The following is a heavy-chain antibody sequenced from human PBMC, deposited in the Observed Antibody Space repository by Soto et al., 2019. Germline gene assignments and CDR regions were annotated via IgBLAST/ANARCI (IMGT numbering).Heavy chain of an antibody. D-gene: IGHD4-4*01. CDR3: AKVPRRGTTVTTLFDH. CDR1: GFTFSSYA. CDR2: IGGSGDST. J-gene: IGHJ4*02. V-gene: IGHV3-23*01. Sequence: GGSLRLSCAASGFTFSSYATSWVRQAPGKGLEWVSSIGGSGDSTYYADSVKGRFTISRDNSKNTLYMQMNSLRVEDTAVYYCAKVPRRGTTVTTLFDHWGQGTLVTVSS.